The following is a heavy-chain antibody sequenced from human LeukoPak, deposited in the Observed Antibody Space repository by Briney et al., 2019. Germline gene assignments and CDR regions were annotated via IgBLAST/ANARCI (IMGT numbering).Heavy chain of an antibody. J-gene: IGHJ4*02. CDR2: IKSKTDGGTT. D-gene: IGHD3-22*01. Sequence: GGSLRLSCAASGFTFSNAWMSWVRQAPGKGLEWVGCIKSKTDGGTTDYAAPVKGRFTISRDDSKNTLYLQMNSLKTEDTAVYYCTTDLKNYDSSWDYWGQGTLVTVSS. V-gene: IGHV3-15*01. CDR1: GFTFSNAW. CDR3: TTDLKNYDSSWDY.